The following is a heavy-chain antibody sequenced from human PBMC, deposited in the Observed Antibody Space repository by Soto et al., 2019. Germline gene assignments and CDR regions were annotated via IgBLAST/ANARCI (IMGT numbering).Heavy chain of an antibody. CDR1: GFTFSSYA. D-gene: IGHD6-6*01. CDR2: ISGSDDST. CDR3: AKRSSSSTFDY. J-gene: IGHJ4*02. V-gene: IGHV3-23*01. Sequence: EVQLLESGGGVVQPGESLRLSCAASGFTFSSYAMSWVRQAPGKGLEWVSVISGSDDSTYYADSVKGRFTISRDNSKNTLYLQMNSLRAEDTAVSYCAKRSSSSTFDYWGQGTLVTVSS.